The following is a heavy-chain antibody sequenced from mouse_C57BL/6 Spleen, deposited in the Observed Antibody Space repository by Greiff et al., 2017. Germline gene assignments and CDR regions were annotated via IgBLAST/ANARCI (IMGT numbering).Heavy chain of an antibody. J-gene: IGHJ3*01. D-gene: IGHD2-2*01. CDR2: IRLKSDNYAT. CDR1: GFTFSNYW. V-gene: IGHV6-3*01. CDR3: TGDGLRRAWFAY. Sequence: EVQGVESGGGLVQPGGSMKLSCVASGFTFSNYWMNWVRQSPEKGLEWVAQIRLKSDNYATHYAESVKGRFTISRDDSKSSVYLQMNNLRAEDTGIYYCTGDGLRRAWFAYWGQGTLVTVSA.